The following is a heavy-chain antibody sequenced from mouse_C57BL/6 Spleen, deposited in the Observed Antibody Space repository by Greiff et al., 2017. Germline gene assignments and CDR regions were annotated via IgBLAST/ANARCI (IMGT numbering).Heavy chain of an antibody. CDR3: AKEGGYDAMDY. J-gene: IGHJ4*01. CDR1: GYTFTSYW. V-gene: IGHV1-72*01. CDR2: IDPNSGGT. Sequence: QVQLQQPGAELVKPGASVTLSCKASGYTFTSYWMHWVKQRPGRGLEWIGRIDPNSGGTKYNEKFKSKATLTIDKPSSTAYMQLRSLTSEDSAVYDSAKEGGYDAMDYWGQGTPVTVSS.